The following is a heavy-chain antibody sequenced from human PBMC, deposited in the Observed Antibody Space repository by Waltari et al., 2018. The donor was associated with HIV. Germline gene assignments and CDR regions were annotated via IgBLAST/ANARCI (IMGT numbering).Heavy chain of an antibody. V-gene: IGHV3-9*01. CDR1: GFTFDDYA. D-gene: IGHD5-12*01. Sequence: EVQLVESGGGLVQPGRSLRLSCAASGFTFDDYAMHWVRQAPGKGLEGVSGISWNSGNIGYADSVKGRFTISRENAKDSLYLQMNSLRPEDTALYYCAKDRGRWLQLRYFDYWGQGTLVTVSS. CDR3: AKDRGRWLQLRYFDY. CDR2: ISWNSGNI. J-gene: IGHJ4*02.